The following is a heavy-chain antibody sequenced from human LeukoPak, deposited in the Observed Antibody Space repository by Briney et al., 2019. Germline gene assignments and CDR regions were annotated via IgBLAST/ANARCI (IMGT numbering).Heavy chain of an antibody. J-gene: IGHJ4*02. CDR1: GVSISSGDYY. V-gene: IGHV4-30-4*01. D-gene: IGHD3-16*01. CDR3: ASSHYDYVWGSYSGRRGDDY. CDR2: IYYCGST. Sequence: SETLSLTCTVSGVSISSGDYYWRWIRQPPGKGLEWFGYIYYCGSTYYNPSLKSRVTISVDTSKNQFSLKPSSVTAADTAVYYCASSHYDYVWGSYSGRRGDDYWGQGTLVTVSS.